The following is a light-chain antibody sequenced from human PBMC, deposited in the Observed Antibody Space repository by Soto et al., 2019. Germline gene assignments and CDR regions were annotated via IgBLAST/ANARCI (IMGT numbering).Light chain of an antibody. Sequence: EIVVTQSPATLSVSPGERATLSCRASQSVGNYLAWYQQKPGQAPRLLIFATSTRATGVPARFSGSGSGTEFTPTISSLQYDDFAVYYCQQNGDCPHTFGGGAKVEIE. V-gene: IGKV3-15*01. J-gene: IGKJ4*01. CDR1: QSVGNY. CDR2: ATS. CDR3: QQNGDCPHT.